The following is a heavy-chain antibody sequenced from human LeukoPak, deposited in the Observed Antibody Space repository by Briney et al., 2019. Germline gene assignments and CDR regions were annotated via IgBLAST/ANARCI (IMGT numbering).Heavy chain of an antibody. CDR3: ARAALSYYYYYMDV. CDR1: GGSISSYY. Sequence: SETLSLTCTVSGGSISSYYWSWIRQPPGKGLEWIGYIYYSGSTNYNPSLKSRVTISVDTSKNQFSLKLSSVTAAHTAVYYCARAALSYYYYYMDVWGKGTTVTVSS. CDR2: IYYSGST. V-gene: IGHV4-59*01. D-gene: IGHD4/OR15-4a*01. J-gene: IGHJ6*03.